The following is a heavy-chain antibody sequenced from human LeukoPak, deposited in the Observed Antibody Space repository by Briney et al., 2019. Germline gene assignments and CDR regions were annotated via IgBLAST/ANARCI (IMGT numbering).Heavy chain of an antibody. D-gene: IGHD4-17*01. CDR3: ARGLRLSYGDYVRGSYYFDY. CDR1: GGSFSGYY. CDR2: INHSGST. J-gene: IGHJ4*02. Sequence: PSETLSLTCAVYGGSFSGYYWSWIRQPPGKGLEWIGEINHSGSTNYNPSLKSRVTISVDTSKSQFSLKLSSVTAADTAVYYCARGLRLSYGDYVRGSYYFDYWGQGTLVTVSS. V-gene: IGHV4-34*01.